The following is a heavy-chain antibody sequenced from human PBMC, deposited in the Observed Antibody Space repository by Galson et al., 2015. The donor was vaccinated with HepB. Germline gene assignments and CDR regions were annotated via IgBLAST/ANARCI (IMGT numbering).Heavy chain of an antibody. CDR3: AKGQQQLGADWFDP. J-gene: IGHJ5*02. V-gene: IGHV3-9*01. D-gene: IGHD6-13*01. CDR2: ISWNSGSI. Sequence: SLRLSCAASGFTFDDYAMHWVRQAPGKGLEWVSGISWNSGSIGYADSVKGRFTISRDNAKNSLYLQMNSLRAEDTALYYCAKGQQQLGADWFDPRGQGTLVTVSS. CDR1: GFTFDDYA.